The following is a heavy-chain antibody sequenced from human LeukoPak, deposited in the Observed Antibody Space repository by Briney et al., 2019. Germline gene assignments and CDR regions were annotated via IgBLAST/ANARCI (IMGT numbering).Heavy chain of an antibody. D-gene: IGHD5-18*01. CDR1: GFTFTTYW. CDR2: INSDGSIT. CDR3: VRDAVDTANAV. V-gene: IGHV3-74*01. J-gene: IGHJ6*02. Sequence: GGSLRLSCAASGFTFTTYWMHWVRQAPGKGLVWVSHINSDGSITSYADSVKGRFTISRDNAKNTLYLQMNSLRAEDTAVYYCVRDAVDTANAVWGQGTTVTVSS.